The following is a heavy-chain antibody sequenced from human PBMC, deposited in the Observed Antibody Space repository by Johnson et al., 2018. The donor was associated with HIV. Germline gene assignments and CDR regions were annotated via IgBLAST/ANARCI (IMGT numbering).Heavy chain of an antibody. CDR3: TTGELWNGYYLHDAFDI. D-gene: IGHD3-3*01. CDR2: IKSKTDGGTT. CDR1: GFTFNNAW. V-gene: IGHV3-15*01. Sequence: VQLVESGGGLVKPGGSLRLSCAASGFTFNNAWMSWVRQAPGKGLEWVGRIKSKTDGGTTDYAAPVKGRFTISRDDSQNTLYLQMNSLKTEDTVVYYCTTGELWNGYYLHDAFDIWGQGTMVTVSS. J-gene: IGHJ3*02.